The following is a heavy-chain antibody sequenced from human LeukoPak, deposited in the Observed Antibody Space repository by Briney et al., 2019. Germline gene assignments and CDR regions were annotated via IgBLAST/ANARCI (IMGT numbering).Heavy chain of an antibody. Sequence: GGSLRLSCGASGFTFGNCWMHWVRQVPGKGPVWVARIDSDGINTRYADSVKGRFTISRDNANNTLFLQMNSLRAEDSAVYYCVRGSWGSGSDFYYGVDVWGQGTTVTVSS. J-gene: IGHJ6*02. D-gene: IGHD3-10*01. CDR3: VRGSWGSGSDFYYGVDV. V-gene: IGHV3-74*01. CDR2: IDSDGINT. CDR1: GFTFGNCW.